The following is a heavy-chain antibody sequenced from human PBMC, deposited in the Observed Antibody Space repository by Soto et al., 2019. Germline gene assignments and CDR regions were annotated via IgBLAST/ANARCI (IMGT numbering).Heavy chain of an antibody. D-gene: IGHD3-22*01. CDR1: GYTFTGYY. V-gene: IGHV1-2*04. CDR2: INPNSGGT. Sequence: ASVKVSCKASGYTFTGYYMHWVRQAPGQGLEWMGWINPNSGGTNYAQKFQGWVTMTRDTSISTAYMELSRLRSDDTAVYYCARDYYDSSGYWPQWAFDIWGQGTMVPVSS. J-gene: IGHJ3*02. CDR3: ARDYYDSSGYWPQWAFDI.